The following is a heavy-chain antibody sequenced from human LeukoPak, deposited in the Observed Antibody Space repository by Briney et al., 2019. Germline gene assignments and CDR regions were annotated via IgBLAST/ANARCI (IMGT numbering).Heavy chain of an antibody. CDR3: ATLLLVCEACHNDY. V-gene: IGHV3-30*03. Sequence: QAGGSLRLSCAASGFIFSSYGMHWVRQAPGKGLEWVAVISYDGGNISYTDSVKGRFTISRDNAKNSLYLQMNSLRAEDTAVYYCATLLLVCEACHNDYWGQGTLVTVSS. D-gene: IGHD3-10*01. CDR1: GFIFSSYG. CDR2: ISYDGGNI. J-gene: IGHJ4*02.